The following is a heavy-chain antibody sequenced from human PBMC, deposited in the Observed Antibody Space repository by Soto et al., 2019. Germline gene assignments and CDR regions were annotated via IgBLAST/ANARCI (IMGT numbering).Heavy chain of an antibody. V-gene: IGHV1-2*02. Sequence: QVQLVQSGAEVKKPGASVKVSCKASGYTFTGYYMHWVRQAPGQGLEWMGWINTNSGGTNYAQKFQGRVTMTRDTSISKAYMDLSRLRSDDTAVYYCARDPVVVVPAAIGYYYYGMDVWGQGTTVTVSS. CDR3: ARDPVVVVPAAIGYYYYGMDV. J-gene: IGHJ6*02. CDR1: GYTFTGYY. D-gene: IGHD2-2*02. CDR2: INTNSGGT.